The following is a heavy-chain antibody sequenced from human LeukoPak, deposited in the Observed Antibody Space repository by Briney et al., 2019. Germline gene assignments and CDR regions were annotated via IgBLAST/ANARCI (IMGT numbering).Heavy chain of an antibody. V-gene: IGHV4-34*01. CDR1: GASLTFTHYS. CDR2: INHSGST. D-gene: IGHD3-3*01. Sequence: SETLSLTFTVSGASLTFTHYSWVWVRQPRGKGLEWIGEINHSGSTNYNPSLKSRVTISVDTSKNQFSLKLSSVTAADTAVYYCARRRSLRFLEWSRRGEFDYWGQGTLVTVSS. CDR3: ARRRSLRFLEWSRRGEFDY. J-gene: IGHJ4*02.